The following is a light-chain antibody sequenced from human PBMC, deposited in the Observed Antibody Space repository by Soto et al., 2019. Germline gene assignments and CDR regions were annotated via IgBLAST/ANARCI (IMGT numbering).Light chain of an antibody. CDR3: QQYGDSPS. Sequence: EIVLTQSPGPLSLSPGEAATLSCRASQRIPYTYLAWYQQKPGQAPRLLIYGASSRPTGIPDRFSGSGSELDFTLTISRLEPEDCAVYYCQQYGDSPSFGPGTKVDIK. CDR1: QRIPYTY. V-gene: IGKV3-20*01. CDR2: GAS. J-gene: IGKJ3*01.